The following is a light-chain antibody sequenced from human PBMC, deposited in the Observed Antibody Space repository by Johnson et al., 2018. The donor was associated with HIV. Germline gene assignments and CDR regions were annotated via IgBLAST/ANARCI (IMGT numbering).Light chain of an antibody. CDR3: GTWDSSLCASWV. CDR1: SSNIGNNY. J-gene: IGLJ1*01. V-gene: IGLV1-51*01. CDR2: DNN. Sequence: QSVLTQPPPLSAAPGQKVTISCSGSSSNIGNNYVSWYQQLPGTAPKLLIYDNNKRPSGIPDRFSGSKSGTSATLGITGLQTGDGADYYCGTWDSSLCASWVFGTGTKVTVL.